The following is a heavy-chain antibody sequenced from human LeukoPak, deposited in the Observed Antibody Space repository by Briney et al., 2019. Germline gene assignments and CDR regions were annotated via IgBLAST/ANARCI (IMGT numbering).Heavy chain of an antibody. Sequence: GGSLRHSCAASEFTFSSYTINWVRQAPGKGLEWVSSISSTSTYISYADSVKGRFTISRDNAKNSLYLQMNSLRAEDTAVYYCARGGGNFDYWGQGTLVTVSS. J-gene: IGHJ4*02. V-gene: IGHV3-21*01. CDR1: EFTFSSYT. CDR3: ARGGGNFDY. CDR2: ISSTSTYI. D-gene: IGHD2-15*01.